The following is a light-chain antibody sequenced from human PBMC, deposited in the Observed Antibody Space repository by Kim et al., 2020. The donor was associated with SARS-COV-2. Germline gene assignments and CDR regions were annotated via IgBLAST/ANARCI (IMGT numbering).Light chain of an antibody. CDR1: QTVLYNSINNNY. J-gene: IGKJ2*03. CDR2: WAS. V-gene: IGKV4-1*01. CDR3: QQYYSTPPS. Sequence: RATHNCKSSQTVLYNSINNNYLAWYQQKPGQAPKLLIYWASIRESGVSDRFSGRGSETEFTLTISSLQAEDVAVYYCQQYYSTPPSFGQGTKLEI.